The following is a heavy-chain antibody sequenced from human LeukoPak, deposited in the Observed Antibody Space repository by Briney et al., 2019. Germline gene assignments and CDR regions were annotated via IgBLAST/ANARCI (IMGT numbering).Heavy chain of an antibody. J-gene: IGHJ4*02. CDR2: IYHSGST. Sequence: PSGTLSLTCAVSGGSISSGNWWSWVRQPPGKGLEWIGEIYHSGSTNYNPSLKSRVTISVDKSKNQFSLKLSSVTAADTAVYYCARGTYSSSWYIDYWGQGTLVTVSS. CDR1: GGSISSGNW. D-gene: IGHD6-13*01. CDR3: ARGTYSSSWYIDY. V-gene: IGHV4-4*02.